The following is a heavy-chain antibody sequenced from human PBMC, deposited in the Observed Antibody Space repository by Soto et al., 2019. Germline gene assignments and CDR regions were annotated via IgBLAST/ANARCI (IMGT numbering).Heavy chain of an antibody. J-gene: IGHJ4*02. CDR3: ARVYCSGGSCHHLDY. V-gene: IGHV4-39*07. D-gene: IGHD2-15*01. Sequence: ETLSLTCTVSGGSNSSSSFHWGWIRQPPGKGLEWIGSIYYSGSTYYSPSLKSRVTISVDTSKNQFSLKLSSVTAEDTAVYYCARVYCSGGSCHHLDYWGQGTLVTVSS. CDR2: IYYSGST. CDR1: GGSNSSSSFH.